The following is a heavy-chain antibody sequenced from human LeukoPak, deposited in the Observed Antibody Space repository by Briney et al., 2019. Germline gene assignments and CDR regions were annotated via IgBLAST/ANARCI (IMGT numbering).Heavy chain of an antibody. V-gene: IGHV4-39*02. Sequence: SETLSLTCTVSGDSISSRNYYWAWIRQPPGKGLEWIGSIYYSGSTFYNPFLKSRVTISLHMSKNLFSLKLTSVTAADTAVYYCAREIRTRFGEHTPWGQGNLVGVSS. CDR2: IYYSGST. CDR3: AREIRTRFGEHTP. D-gene: IGHD3-10*01. CDR1: GDSISSRNYY. J-gene: IGHJ5*02.